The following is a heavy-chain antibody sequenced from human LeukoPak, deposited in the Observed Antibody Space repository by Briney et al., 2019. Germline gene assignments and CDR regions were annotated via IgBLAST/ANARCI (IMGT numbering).Heavy chain of an antibody. V-gene: IGHV1-69*04. CDR3: ARAARRYYGSGTRGYYYGMDV. D-gene: IGHD3-10*01. Sequence: SVKVSCKASGGTFSSYAISWVRQAPGQGLEWMGRIIPILGIANYAQKFQGRVTITADKSTSTAYVELSSLSSEDTAVYYCARAARRYYGSGTRGYYYGMDVWGQGTTVTVSS. J-gene: IGHJ6*02. CDR1: GGTFSSYA. CDR2: IIPILGIA.